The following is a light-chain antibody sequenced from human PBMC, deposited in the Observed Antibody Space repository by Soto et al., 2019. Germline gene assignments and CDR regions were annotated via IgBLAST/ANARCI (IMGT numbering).Light chain of an antibody. J-gene: IGKJ1*01. V-gene: IGKV1-12*01. CDR2: AAS. CDR1: QGISSW. CDR3: PQDNSFPWT. Sequence: DIQMTQSPSSVSASIGDRVTITCRASQGISSWLAGYQQKPGKAPKLLIYAASSLQSGVPSRFGGSGSGTDFTRTISSLQPEGFAAYYCPQDNSFPWTFGQGTKVEIK.